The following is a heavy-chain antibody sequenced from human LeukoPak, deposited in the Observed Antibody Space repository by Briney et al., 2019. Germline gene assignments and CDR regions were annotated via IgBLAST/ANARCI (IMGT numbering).Heavy chain of an antibody. D-gene: IGHD3-16*01. CDR1: GFTFRNYW. J-gene: IGHJ4*02. V-gene: IGHV3-21*05. CDR2: IGTTDSLR. CDR3: VRDGGSFDY. Sequence: PGGSLRLSCAASGFTFRNYWMNWVRQAPGKGLEWVSYIGTTDSLRYYAVSVQGRFTISRDNAIGSVYLQMNSLRADDTAVCYCVRDGGSFDYWGQGTLVTVSS.